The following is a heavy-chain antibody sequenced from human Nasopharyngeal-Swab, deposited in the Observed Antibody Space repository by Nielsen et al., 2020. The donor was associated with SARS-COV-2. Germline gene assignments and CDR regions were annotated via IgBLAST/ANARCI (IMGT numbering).Heavy chain of an antibody. D-gene: IGHD6-6*01. CDR3: ARDPAYSSSTFDY. V-gene: IGHV3-11*04. J-gene: IGHJ4*02. CDR2: ISSTGGII. Sequence: WIRQPPGKGLEWLSCISSTGGIIYYADSVKGRFTISRDNAKKSLYLQMNSLRVEDTGVYYCARDPAYSSSTFDYWGQGTLVTVSS.